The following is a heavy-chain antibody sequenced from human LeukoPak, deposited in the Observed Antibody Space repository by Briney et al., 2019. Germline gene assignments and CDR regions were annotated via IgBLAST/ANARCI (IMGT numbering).Heavy chain of an antibody. CDR3: ARGATYHDS. J-gene: IGHJ3*01. D-gene: IGHD3-16*02. CDR1: GYTFTSYG. CDR2: INTNTGNP. Sequence: ASVKVSCKASGYTFTSYGINWVRQAPGQGLEWMGWINTNTGNPTYAQGFTGRFVFSLDTSVSTAYLGITSLKAEDTAVYYCARGATYHDSWGQGTTVTVSS. V-gene: IGHV7-4-1*02.